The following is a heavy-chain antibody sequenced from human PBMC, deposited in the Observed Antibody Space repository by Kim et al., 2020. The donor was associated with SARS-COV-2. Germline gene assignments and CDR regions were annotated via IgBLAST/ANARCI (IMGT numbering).Heavy chain of an antibody. D-gene: IGHD6-13*01. CDR1: GFTFSNAW. CDR2: IKSKTDGGTT. V-gene: IGHV3-15*01. CDR3: STDLVYSSSWYYYYGMDV. J-gene: IGHJ6*02. Sequence: GGSLRLSCAASGFTFSNAWMSWVRQAPGKGLEWVGRIKSKTDGGTTDYAAPMKGRFTISRDDLKKTLYLQMNSLKTEDTAVYYCSTDLVYSSSWYYYYGMDVWGQGTTVTVSS.